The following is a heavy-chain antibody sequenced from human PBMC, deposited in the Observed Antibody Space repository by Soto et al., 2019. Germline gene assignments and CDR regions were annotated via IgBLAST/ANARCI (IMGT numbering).Heavy chain of an antibody. J-gene: IGHJ4*02. V-gene: IGHV3-15*01. D-gene: IGHD3-9*01. CDR2: IKSKTDGGTA. CDR1: GLNFSHPW. CDR3: TTGIYYDILTGYHNVAY. Sequence: GSLRRSCAASGLNFSHPWMTWVRQAAGKGLEWVGRIKSKTDGGTADYAARVKGRFTISRDDSKNTVYLQMNSLKTEDTAVYYCTTGIYYDILTGYHNVAYWGQGTLVTVSS.